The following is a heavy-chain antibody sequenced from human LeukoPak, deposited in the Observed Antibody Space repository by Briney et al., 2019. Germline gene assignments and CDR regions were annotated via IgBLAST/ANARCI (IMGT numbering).Heavy chain of an antibody. CDR3: ARDLNFDY. Sequence: GGSLRLSCTVSGFTFSSYGIHWVRQAPGKGLEWVAVIWYDGSNKYYADSVKGRFTISRDNSKNTLYLQMNSLRAEDTAVYYCARDLNFDYWGQGTLVTVSS. V-gene: IGHV3-33*01. CDR2: IWYDGSNK. J-gene: IGHJ4*02. CDR1: GFTFSSYG.